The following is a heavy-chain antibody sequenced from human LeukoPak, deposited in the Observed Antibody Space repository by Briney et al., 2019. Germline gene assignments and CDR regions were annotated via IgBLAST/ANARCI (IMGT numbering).Heavy chain of an antibody. CDR1: GYSISSGYF. V-gene: IGHV4-38-2*02. D-gene: IGHD6-13*01. J-gene: IGHJ5*02. CDR2: IYHSGST. CDR3: ARMFRSSWYINWFDP. Sequence: SETLSLTCTVSGYSISSGYFWGWIRQPPGKGLEWIGSIYHSGSTSYNPSLKSRLTVSVDTSKNQFSLKLNFVTAADTAMYYCARMFRSSWYINWFDPWGQGTLVTVSS.